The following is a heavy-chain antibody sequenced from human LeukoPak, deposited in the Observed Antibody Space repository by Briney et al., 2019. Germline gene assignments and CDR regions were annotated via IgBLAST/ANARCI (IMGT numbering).Heavy chain of an antibody. D-gene: IGHD6-13*01. Sequence: GASAKVSCKASGYTFTGYYMHWVRQAPGQGLEWMGWINPNSGGTNYAQKFQGRVTMTRDTSISTAYMELSRLRSDDTAVYYCARGPYSSSWPVDYWRQGTLVTVSS. J-gene: IGHJ4*02. CDR1: GYTFTGYY. CDR3: ARGPYSSSWPVDY. CDR2: INPNSGGT. V-gene: IGHV1-2*02.